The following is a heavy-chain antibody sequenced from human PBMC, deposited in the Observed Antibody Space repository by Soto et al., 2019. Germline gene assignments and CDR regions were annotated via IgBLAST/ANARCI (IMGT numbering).Heavy chain of an antibody. Sequence: EVQLVESGGGLVKPGGSLRLSCAASGFSFRTTWTAWVRQAPGKGLEWVGRIKSKSAGETRDYADPVKGRFTVSRDDSKDTLYLHMDSLETGDTAVYYCSTGSPFSGSVFDYWGQGTLVTVSS. CDR3: STGSPFSGSVFDY. CDR2: IKSKSAGETR. V-gene: IGHV3-15*05. CDR1: GFSFRTTW. J-gene: IGHJ4*02. D-gene: IGHD1-26*01.